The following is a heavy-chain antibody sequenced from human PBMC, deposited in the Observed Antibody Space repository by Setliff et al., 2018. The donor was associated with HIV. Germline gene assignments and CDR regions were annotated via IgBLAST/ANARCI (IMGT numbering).Heavy chain of an antibody. CDR1: GYIFTDYY. D-gene: IGHD3-9*01. CDR2: INPNSGGT. V-gene: IGHV1-2*02. CDR3: TRTRILTGYYSSPTYYFDS. Sequence: ASVKVSCKASGYIFTDYYIHWVRQAPGQGLEWMGWINPNSGGTNYAQKFQGRVTMTQDTSFTTAYLELSRLGSDDTAVYYCTRTRILTGYYSSPTYYFDSWGQGTLVTVSS. J-gene: IGHJ4*02.